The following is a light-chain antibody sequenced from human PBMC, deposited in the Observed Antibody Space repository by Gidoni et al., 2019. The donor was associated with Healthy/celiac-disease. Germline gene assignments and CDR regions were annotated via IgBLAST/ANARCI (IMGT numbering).Light chain of an antibody. V-gene: IGKV1-39*01. J-gene: IGKJ1*01. Sequence: DIQMTQSTSSLSASVGDRVTITCRASQSISSYLNWYQQKPGKAPKLLIYAASSLQSGVPSRLSGSGSGTDFTLTISSLQPEDFATYYCQQSYSTSWTFGQGTKVEIK. CDR1: QSISSY. CDR2: AAS. CDR3: QQSYSTSWT.